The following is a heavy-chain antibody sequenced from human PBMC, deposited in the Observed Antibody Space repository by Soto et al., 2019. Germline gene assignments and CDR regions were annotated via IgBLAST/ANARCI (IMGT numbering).Heavy chain of an antibody. CDR3: VSQRTTVPTQAYFDY. Sequence: SETLSLTCTVSGGSVTNSSYYWGWIRQSPGKGLEWIGSVYYRGRSYSKSSVKSRVTISVDTSKNRFSLSLNSVTASDTAVYFCVSQRTTVPTQAYFDYWGPGALITVSS. CDR2: VYYRGRS. CDR1: GGSVTNSSYY. J-gene: IGHJ4*02. V-gene: IGHV4-39*01. D-gene: IGHD4-17*01.